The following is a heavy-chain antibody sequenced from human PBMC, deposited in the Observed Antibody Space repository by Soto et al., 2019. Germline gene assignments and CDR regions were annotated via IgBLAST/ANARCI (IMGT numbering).Heavy chain of an antibody. J-gene: IGHJ6*02. D-gene: IGHD3-3*01. CDR3: AYYPGGYYYGLNV. CDR1: GYTFTRYD. Sequence: ASVKVSCKASGYTFTRYDINWVRQATGQGLEWMGWMNPNSGNIGYAQKFQGRVTMTRDTFIDTAYMELSSLRSEDTAVYYCAYYPGGYYYGLNVWGQGTTVTVSS. V-gene: IGHV1-8*01. CDR2: MNPNSGNI.